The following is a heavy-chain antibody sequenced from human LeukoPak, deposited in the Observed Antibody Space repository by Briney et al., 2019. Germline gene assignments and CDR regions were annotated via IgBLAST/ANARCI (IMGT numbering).Heavy chain of an antibody. V-gene: IGHV3-11*04. CDR1: GFTFSDYY. D-gene: IGHD2-2*01. J-gene: IGHJ6*03. Sequence: PGGSLRLSCAASGFTFSDYYMSWIRQAPGKGLEWVSYISSSGSTIYYADSVKGRFTISRDNAKNSLYLQMNSLRAEDTAVYYCARAAPDIVVVPAARGYYYMDVWGKGTTVTVSS. CDR3: ARAAPDIVVVPAARGYYYMDV. CDR2: ISSSGSTI.